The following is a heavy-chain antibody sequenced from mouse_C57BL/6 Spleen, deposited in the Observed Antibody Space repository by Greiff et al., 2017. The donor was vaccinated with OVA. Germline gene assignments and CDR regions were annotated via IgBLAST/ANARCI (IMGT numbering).Heavy chain of an antibody. CDR3: SGGISYGAMDY. CDR2: IAPSDSET. D-gene: IGHD1-1*01. V-gene: IGHV1-52*01. Sequence: VQLQQPGAELVRPGSSVKLSCKASGYTFTSYWMHWVKQRPIQGLEWIGNIAPSDSETHYNKQLKDKAKLTVDKSYSTAYMQISSLTSEDSAVYDGSGGISYGAMDYWGQGTSATVSS. J-gene: IGHJ4*01. CDR1: GYTFTSYW.